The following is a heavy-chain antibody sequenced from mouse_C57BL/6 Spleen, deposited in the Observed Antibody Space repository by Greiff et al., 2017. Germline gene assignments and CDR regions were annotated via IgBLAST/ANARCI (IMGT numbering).Heavy chain of an antibody. CDR3: AREGAGMDY. J-gene: IGHJ4*01. Sequence: QVQLKQSGAELVKPGASVKLSCKASGYTFTSYWMQWVKQRPGQGLEWIGEIDPSDSYTNYNQKFKGKATLTVDTSSSTAYMQLSSLTSEDSAVYYCAREGAGMDYWGQGTSVTVSS. CDR1: GYTFTSYW. CDR2: IDPSDSYT. V-gene: IGHV1-50*01.